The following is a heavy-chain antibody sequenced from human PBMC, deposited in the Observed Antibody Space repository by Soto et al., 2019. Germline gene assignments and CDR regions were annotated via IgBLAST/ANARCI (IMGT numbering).Heavy chain of an antibody. J-gene: IGHJ6*02. D-gene: IGHD6-6*01. CDR1: GYTFTSYG. Sequence: RASVKVSCKASGYTFTSYGISWVRQAPGQGLEWMGWISAYNGNTNYAQKLQGRVTMTTDTSTSTAYMELRSLRSDDTAVYYCARDYSSSSGYYGMDVWGQGTTVTVSS. CDR2: ISAYNGNT. CDR3: ARDYSSSSGYYGMDV. V-gene: IGHV1-18*04.